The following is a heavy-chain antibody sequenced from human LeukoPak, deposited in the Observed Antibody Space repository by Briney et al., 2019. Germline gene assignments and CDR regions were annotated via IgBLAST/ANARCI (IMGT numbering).Heavy chain of an antibody. CDR2: ISGSGGST. V-gene: IGHV3-23*01. Sequence: PGGSLRLSCAASGFTFSFYAMSWVRQAPGKGLEWVSAISGSGGSTYYADSVKGRFTISRDNSKNTLYLQMNSLRAEDTAVYYCAKDRRGYCSSTSCYKGFDYWGQGTLVTVSS. D-gene: IGHD2-2*02. J-gene: IGHJ4*02. CDR3: AKDRRGYCSSTSCYKGFDY. CDR1: GFTFSFYA.